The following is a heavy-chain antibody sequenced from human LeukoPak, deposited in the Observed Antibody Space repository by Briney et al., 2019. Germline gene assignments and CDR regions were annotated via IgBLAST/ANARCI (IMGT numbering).Heavy chain of an antibody. Sequence: GGSLRLSCAASGITFSSYWMHWVRQAPGKGLEWVSSISSSSSYIYYADSVKGRFTISRDNAKNSLYLQMNSLRAEDTAVYYCARGRLDYGDYLNWFDPWGQGTLVTVSS. CDR1: GITFSSYW. V-gene: IGHV3-21*01. CDR3: ARGRLDYGDYLNWFDP. J-gene: IGHJ5*02. CDR2: ISSSSSYI. D-gene: IGHD4-17*01.